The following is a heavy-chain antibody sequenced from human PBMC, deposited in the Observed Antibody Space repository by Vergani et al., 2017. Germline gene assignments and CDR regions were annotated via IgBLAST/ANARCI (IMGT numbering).Heavy chain of an antibody. J-gene: IGHJ4*02. Sequence: QVQLVQSGAEVKKPGASVKVSCKASGGTFSSYAISWVRQAPGQGLEWMGRIIPILGIANYAQKFQGRVTITADKSTSTAYMELSSLRSEDTAVYYCAREPDGYNSFDYWGEGTLVTVSS. CDR3: AREPDGYNSFDY. CDR2: IIPILGIA. CDR1: GGTFSSYA. V-gene: IGHV1-69*09. D-gene: IGHD5-24*01.